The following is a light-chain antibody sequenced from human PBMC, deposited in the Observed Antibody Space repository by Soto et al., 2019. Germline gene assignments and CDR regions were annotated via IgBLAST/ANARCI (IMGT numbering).Light chain of an antibody. Sequence: DTQLTQSPSSLSASVGDRVIITCRASQDVSRSVGWYQQKAGKAPKILISAASTLHNGVPSRFSGSGSGRAFTLTISSLQPADFATYYCQQLWAYPLTFGGGTKVEI. V-gene: IGKV1-9*01. CDR2: AAS. J-gene: IGKJ4*01. CDR1: QDVSRS. CDR3: QQLWAYPLT.